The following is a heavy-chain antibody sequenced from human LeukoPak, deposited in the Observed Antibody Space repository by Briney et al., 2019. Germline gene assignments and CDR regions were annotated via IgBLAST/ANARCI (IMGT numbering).Heavy chain of an antibody. CDR2: INPSGGST. CDR3: ARVGEYYYDSSGYCFDP. Sequence: ASVKASCKASGYTFTSYYTHWVRQAPGQGLEWMGIINPSGGSTSYAQKFQGRVTMTRDMSTSTVYMELSSLRSEDTAVYYCARVGEYYYDSSGYCFDPWGQGTLVTVSS. J-gene: IGHJ5*02. CDR1: GYTFTSYY. V-gene: IGHV1-46*01. D-gene: IGHD3-22*01.